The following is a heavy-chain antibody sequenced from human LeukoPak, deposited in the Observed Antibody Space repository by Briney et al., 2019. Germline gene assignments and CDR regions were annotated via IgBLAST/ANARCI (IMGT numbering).Heavy chain of an antibody. Sequence: QPGGSLRLSCAASGFTFSSYAMHWVRQAPGKGLEWVAVISYDGSNKYYADSVKGRFTISRDNSKNTLYLQMNSLRAEDTAVYYCARDPKVAATDYWGQGTLVTVSS. CDR3: ARDPKVAATDY. CDR2: ISYDGSNK. J-gene: IGHJ4*02. V-gene: IGHV3-30-3*01. CDR1: GFTFSSYA. D-gene: IGHD2-15*01.